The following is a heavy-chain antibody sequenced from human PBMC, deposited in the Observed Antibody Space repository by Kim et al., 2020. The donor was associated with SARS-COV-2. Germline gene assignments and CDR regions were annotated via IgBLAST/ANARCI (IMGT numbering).Heavy chain of an antibody. V-gene: IGHV3-23*01. CDR1: GFTFSIYA. D-gene: IGHD3-22*01. Sequence: GGSLRLSCAASGFTFSIYAMSWVRQAPGKGLEWVSGISGSGDTTHYADSVKGRFTVSRDNSKNTLYLQMNSLRAEDTAVYYCAKAHYYDSSGTYHNILGFDYWGQGTLVTVSS. CDR3: AKAHYYDSSGTYHNILGFDY. J-gene: IGHJ4*02. CDR2: ISGSGDTT.